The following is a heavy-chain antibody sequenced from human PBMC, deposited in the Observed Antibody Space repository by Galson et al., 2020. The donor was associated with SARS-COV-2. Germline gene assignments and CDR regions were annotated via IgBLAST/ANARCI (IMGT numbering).Heavy chain of an antibody. J-gene: IGHJ3*01. Sequence: TGGSLRLSCAASGFTFSSYEMNWVRQAPGKGLEWVSYISDSDTTIYYADSVKGRFIISRDNAKNSLYLQMNSLRVEDTAVYYCAREGVAHLDAFDVWGQGTVVTVSS. V-gene: IGHV3-48*03. CDR1: GFTFSSYE. D-gene: IGHD2-15*01. CDR2: ISDSDTTI. CDR3: AREGVAHLDAFDV.